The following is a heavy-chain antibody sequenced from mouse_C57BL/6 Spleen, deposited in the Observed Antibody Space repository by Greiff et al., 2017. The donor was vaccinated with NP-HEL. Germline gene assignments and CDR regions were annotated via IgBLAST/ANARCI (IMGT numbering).Heavy chain of an antibody. Sequence: VKLMESGPELVKPGASVKISCKASGYAFSSSWMNWVKQRPGKGLEWIGRIYPGDGDTNYNGKFKGKATLTADKSSSTAYMQLSSLTSEDSAVYFCARRGSSGYDYYAMDYWGQGTSVTVSS. J-gene: IGHJ4*01. CDR1: GYAFSSSW. D-gene: IGHD3-2*02. CDR2: IYPGDGDT. V-gene: IGHV1-82*01. CDR3: ARRGSSGYDYYAMDY.